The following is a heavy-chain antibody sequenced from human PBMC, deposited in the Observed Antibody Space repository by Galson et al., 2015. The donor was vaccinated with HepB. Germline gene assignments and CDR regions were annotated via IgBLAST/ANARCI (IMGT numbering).Heavy chain of an antibody. Sequence: SVKVSCKASGGTFSSYAISWVRQAPGQGLEWMGRIIPILGIANYAQKFQGRVTITADKSTSTAYMELSSLRSEDTAVYYCARDPGRSGGVLDYWGQGTLVTVSS. D-gene: IGHD3-10*01. CDR3: ARDPGRSGGVLDY. CDR2: IIPILGIA. CDR1: GGTFSSYA. V-gene: IGHV1-69*04. J-gene: IGHJ4*02.